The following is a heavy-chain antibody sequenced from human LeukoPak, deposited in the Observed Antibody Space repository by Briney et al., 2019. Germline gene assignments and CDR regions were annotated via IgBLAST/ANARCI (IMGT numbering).Heavy chain of an antibody. J-gene: IGHJ4*02. Sequence: GGSLRLSCAASGFTFSSYAMSWVRQAPGKGLEWVSAISGSGDRTYNADSVKGRFTISRDNSKNTLYLQMISLSAADTAVYYRARGGSPRQVDNWGQGTLVTVSS. CDR2: ISGSGDRT. CDR1: GFTFSSYA. CDR3: ARGGSPRQVDN. D-gene: IGHD2-15*01. V-gene: IGHV3-23*01.